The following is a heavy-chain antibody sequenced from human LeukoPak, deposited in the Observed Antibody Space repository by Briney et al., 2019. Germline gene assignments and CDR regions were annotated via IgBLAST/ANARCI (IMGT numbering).Heavy chain of an antibody. CDR1: GGSISSYY. V-gene: IGHV4-59*01. Sequence: SETLSPTCTVSGGSISSYYWSWIRQPPGKGLEWIGYIYYSGSTNYNPSLKSRVTISVDTSKNQFSLKLSSVTTADTAVYYCARYSATGNYFDYWGQGTLVTVSS. D-gene: IGHD1-1*01. CDR3: ARYSATGNYFDY. J-gene: IGHJ4*02. CDR2: IYYSGST.